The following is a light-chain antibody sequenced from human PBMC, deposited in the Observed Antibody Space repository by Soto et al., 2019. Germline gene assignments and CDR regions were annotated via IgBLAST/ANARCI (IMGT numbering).Light chain of an antibody. CDR1: SSDVGGYNY. J-gene: IGLJ2*01. CDR2: DVS. CDR3: SSYTSSSTLL. V-gene: IGLV2-14*01. Sequence: QSALTQPASVAGSPGQSIAISCTGTSSDVGGYNYVSWYQQHPGKAPKLMIYDVSNRPSGVSDRFSGSKSGNTASLTISGLHAEDEADYYCSSYTSSSTLLVGGGTKLTVL.